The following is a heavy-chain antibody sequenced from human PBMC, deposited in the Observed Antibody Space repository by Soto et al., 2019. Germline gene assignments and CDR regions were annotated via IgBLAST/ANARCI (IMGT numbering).Heavy chain of an antibody. J-gene: IGHJ4*02. CDR3: AKDGAQMTTHDC. Sequence: PGGSLRLSCGASGFTFSSYAMSWVRQAPGKGLEWVSAISGSGGSTYYADSVKGRFTISRDNSKNTLYLQMNSLRAEDTAVYYCAKDGAQMTTHDCWGQGTLVTVSS. CDR1: GFTFSSYA. V-gene: IGHV3-23*01. D-gene: IGHD4-17*01. CDR2: ISGSGGST.